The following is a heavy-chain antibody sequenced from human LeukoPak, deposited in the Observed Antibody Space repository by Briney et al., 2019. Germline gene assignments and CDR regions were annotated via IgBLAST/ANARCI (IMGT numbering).Heavy chain of an antibody. CDR2: ISSSGSTI. V-gene: IGHV3-48*03. D-gene: IGHD5-12*01. Sequence: GGSLRLSCAASGFTFSSYEMNWVRQAPGKGLEWVSYISSSGSTIYYADSVKGRFTISRDNAKNSLYLQMNSLRAEDTAVYYCARDIITSSGYPSPPDYWGQGTLVTVSS. CDR3: ARDIITSSGYPSPPDY. J-gene: IGHJ4*02. CDR1: GFTFSSYE.